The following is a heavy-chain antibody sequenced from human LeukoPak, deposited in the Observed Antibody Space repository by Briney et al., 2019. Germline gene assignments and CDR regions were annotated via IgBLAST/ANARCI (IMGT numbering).Heavy chain of an antibody. J-gene: IGHJ4*02. D-gene: IGHD2-2*01. V-gene: IGHV4-34*01. CDR2: INHSGST. Sequence: SETPSLTCAVYGGSFSGYYWSWIRQPPGKGLEWIGEINHSGSTNYNPSLKSRVTISVDTSKNQYSLKLSSVTAADTAVYYCARGRSYCSSTSCYLDYWGQGTLVTVSS. CDR1: GGSFSGYY. CDR3: ARGRSYCSSTSCYLDY.